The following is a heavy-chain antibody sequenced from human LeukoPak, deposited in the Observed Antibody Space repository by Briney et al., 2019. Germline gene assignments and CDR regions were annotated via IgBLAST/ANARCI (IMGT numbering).Heavy chain of an antibody. CDR3: ASRSIVGAAYWGMDV. V-gene: IGHV1-3*01. D-gene: IGHD1-26*01. CDR2: INAGNGNS. Sequence: ASVKVSCKASGHTFTSYPMHWVRQAPGQRLEWLGWINAGNGNSKCSQNFQGRVTITRDTSASTAYMELSSLRYEGTAVYYCASRSIVGAAYWGMDVWGKGTTVTVSS. CDR1: GHTFTSYP. J-gene: IGHJ6*04.